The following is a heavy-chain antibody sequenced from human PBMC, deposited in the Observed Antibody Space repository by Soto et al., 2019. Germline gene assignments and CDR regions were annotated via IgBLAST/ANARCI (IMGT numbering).Heavy chain of an antibody. J-gene: IGHJ6*02. Sequence: QVQLVQSGAEVKKPGASVKVSCKASGGTFKSYAISWVRQAPGQGLEWLGGIMPIFGTADYAQKFQGRVTITADESTSTAYMELSSLRSEDTAVYYCANWRDTDPYVGNYYYGMDIWGQGTTVTVS. CDR3: ANWRDTDPYVGNYYYGMDI. D-gene: IGHD3-10*02. V-gene: IGHV1-69*12. CDR2: IMPIFGTA. CDR1: GGTFKSYA.